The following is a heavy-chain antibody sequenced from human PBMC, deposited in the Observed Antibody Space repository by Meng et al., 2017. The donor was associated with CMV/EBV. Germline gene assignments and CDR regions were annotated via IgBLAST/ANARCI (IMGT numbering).Heavy chain of an antibody. CDR1: GFTFSSYE. CDR3: ARDKDSSGYYYWGGFDY. CDR2: ISSSGSTI. D-gene: IGHD3-22*01. J-gene: IGHJ4*02. V-gene: IGHV3-48*03. Sequence: GGSLRLSCAASGFTFSSYEMNWVRQAPGKGLEWVSYISSSGSTIYCADSVKGRFTISRDNAKNSLYLQMNSLRAEDTAVYYCARDKDSSGYYYWGGFDYWGQGTLVTVSS.